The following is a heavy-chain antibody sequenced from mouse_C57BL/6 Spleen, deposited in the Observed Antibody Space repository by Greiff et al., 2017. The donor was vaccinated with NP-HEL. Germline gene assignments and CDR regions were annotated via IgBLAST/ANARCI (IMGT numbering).Heavy chain of an antibody. CDR3: ARYDYDAYYAMDY. D-gene: IGHD2-4*01. CDR2: ISNGGGST. Sequence: EVHLVESGGGLVQPGGSLKLSCAASGFTFSDYYMYWVRQTPEKRLEWVAYISNGGGSTYYPDTVKGRFTISRDNAKNTLYLQMSRLKSEDTAMYYCARYDYDAYYAMDYWGQGTSVTVSS. J-gene: IGHJ4*01. CDR1: GFTFSDYY. V-gene: IGHV5-12*01.